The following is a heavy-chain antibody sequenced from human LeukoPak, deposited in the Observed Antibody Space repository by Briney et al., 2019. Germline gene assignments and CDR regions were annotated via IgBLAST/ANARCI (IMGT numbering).Heavy chain of an antibody. D-gene: IGHD3-16*01. Sequence: GGSLRLSCAASGFTVSGTHMSWVRQAPGKGLEWASAIYTGGTTYYSDSVEGRFTISRDKSKNTLYLQMDSLRVEDTAVYYCARDQATSGGGLDSWGQGTLVTVSS. V-gene: IGHV3-53*01. CDR3: ARDQATSGGGLDS. J-gene: IGHJ4*02. CDR1: GFTVSGTH. CDR2: IYTGGTT.